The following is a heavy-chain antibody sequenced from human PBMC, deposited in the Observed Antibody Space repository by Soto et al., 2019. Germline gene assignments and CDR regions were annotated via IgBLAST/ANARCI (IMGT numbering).Heavy chain of an antibody. CDR2: IYYSGST. V-gene: IGHV4-59*01. CDR1: GGSISSYY. D-gene: IGHD5-18*01. Sequence: SETLSLTCTVSGGSISSYYWSWIRQPPGKGLEWIGYIYYSGSTNYNPSLKSRVTISVDTSKNQFSLKLSSVTAADTAVYYCARVMDTARGGIDYWGQGTPVTVSS. J-gene: IGHJ4*02. CDR3: ARVMDTARGGIDY.